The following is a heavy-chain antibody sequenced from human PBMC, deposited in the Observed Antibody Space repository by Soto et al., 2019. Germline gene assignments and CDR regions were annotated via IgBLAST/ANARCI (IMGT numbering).Heavy chain of an antibody. D-gene: IGHD2-2*01. CDR2: TYYRSKWYS. Sequence: SQTLSLTCALSGDSVSSDSATWNWIRQSPSRGLEWLGRTYYRSKWYSDYAVSVKSRVTINADTSKNQFSLQLNSVTPEDTAVYFCASGRYSSSWYFAYWGQGTLVTVSS. CDR1: GDSVSSDSAT. CDR3: ASGRYSSSWYFAY. V-gene: IGHV6-1*01. J-gene: IGHJ4*02.